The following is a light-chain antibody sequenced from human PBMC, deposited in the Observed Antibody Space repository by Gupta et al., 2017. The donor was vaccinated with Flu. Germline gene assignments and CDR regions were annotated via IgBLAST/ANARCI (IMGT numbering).Light chain of an antibody. J-gene: IGLJ2*01. CDR3: QSYDSNWVV. CDR2: GNN. V-gene: IGLV1-40*01. Sequence: QSVLTQPPSVSGAPGQGVTISCPGSSIDIGAGYDVHWYQQLPGTAPKLLIYGNNNRPSGVPDRFSGSKSGTSASLAITGLQAEDEADYYCQSYDSNWVVFGGGTTLTVL. CDR1: SIDIGAGYD.